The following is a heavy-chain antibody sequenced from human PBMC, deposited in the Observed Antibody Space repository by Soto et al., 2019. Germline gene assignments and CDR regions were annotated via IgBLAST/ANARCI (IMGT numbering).Heavy chain of an antibody. J-gene: IGHJ4*02. CDR1: GVSISSGGYY. D-gene: IGHD2-2*01. Sequence: QVQLQESGPGLVKPSQTLSLTCTVSGVSISSGGYYWSWIRQHPWKGLEWIGYIYYSGSTYYNPSLKSRVTISVDTSKNQFSLKLSSVTAADTAVYYCARSSTSANYFDYWGQGTLVTVSS. CDR3: ARSSTSANYFDY. V-gene: IGHV4-31*03. CDR2: IYYSGST.